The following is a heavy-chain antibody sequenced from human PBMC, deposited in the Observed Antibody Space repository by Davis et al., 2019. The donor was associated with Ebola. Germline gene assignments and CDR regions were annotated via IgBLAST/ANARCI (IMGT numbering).Heavy chain of an antibody. CDR3: ARGQHDLLTGARYAMDG. CDR1: SGSFSGYY. Sequence: MPSETLSLTCAVYSGSFSGYYWSWIRQSPGKGLEWIGEISHTGDTNYNPSLKSRVIISVDMSKNQFSLKLNSVNAADTAMYYCARGQHDLLTGARYAMDGWGRGTTVIVSS. V-gene: IGHV4-34*01. J-gene: IGHJ6*02. D-gene: IGHD3-9*01. CDR2: ISHTGDT.